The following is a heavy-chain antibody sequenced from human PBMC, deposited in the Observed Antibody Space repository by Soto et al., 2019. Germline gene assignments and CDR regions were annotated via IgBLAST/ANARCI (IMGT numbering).Heavy chain of an antibody. Sequence: GGSLRLSCAASGFSFSSYGMHWVRQAPGKGLEWVAVISYDGSNKYYADSVKGRFTISRDNSKNTLYLQMNSLRAEDTAVYYCAKDESWLSSHYYGMDVWGQGTTVTVSS. CDR2: ISYDGSNK. J-gene: IGHJ6*02. CDR3: AKDESWLSSHYYGMDV. D-gene: IGHD6-19*01. CDR1: GFSFSSYG. V-gene: IGHV3-30*18.